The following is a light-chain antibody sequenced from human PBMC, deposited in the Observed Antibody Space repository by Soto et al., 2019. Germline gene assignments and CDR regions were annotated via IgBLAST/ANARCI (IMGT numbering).Light chain of an antibody. CDR1: QSISSY. Sequence: DIRMTQSPSSLSASVGDRVTITCLASQSISSYLNWYQQKPGKAPKLLIYDASNLETGVPSRFSGSGSGTDFTLTISSLQSEDFAVYYCQQYDKWPRTFGQGTKVDIK. J-gene: IGKJ1*01. CDR2: DAS. CDR3: QQYDKWPRT. V-gene: IGKV1-33*01.